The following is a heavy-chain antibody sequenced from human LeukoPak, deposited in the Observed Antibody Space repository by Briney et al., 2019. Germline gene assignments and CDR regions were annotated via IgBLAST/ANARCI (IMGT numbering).Heavy chain of an antibody. J-gene: IGHJ6*03. CDR2: ISSSGSTI. CDR1: GFTFSDYY. D-gene: IGHD5-18*01. CDR3: ARDRAGTAMPMISYYYYYMDV. Sequence: GGSLRLSCAASGFTFSDYYMSWIRQAPGKGLEWVSYISSSGSTIYYADSVKGRFTISRDNAKNSLYLQMNSLRAEDTAVYYCARDRAGTAMPMISYYYYYMDVWGKGTTVTVSS. V-gene: IGHV3-11*04.